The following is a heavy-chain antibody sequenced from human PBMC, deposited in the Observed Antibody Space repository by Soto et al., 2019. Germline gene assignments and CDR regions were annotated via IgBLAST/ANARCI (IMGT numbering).Heavy chain of an antibody. CDR1: GFSLSTSGMC. Sequence: SGPTLVNPTQTLTLTCTFSGFSLSTSGMCVSWIRQPPGKALEWLALIDWDDDKYYSTSLKTRLTISKDTSKNQVVLTMTNMDPADTATYYCARMGYCSSTSCYGDFDYWGQGTLVTVSS. CDR2: IDWDDDK. CDR3: ARMGYCSSTSCYGDFDY. D-gene: IGHD2-2*01. J-gene: IGHJ4*02. V-gene: IGHV2-70*01.